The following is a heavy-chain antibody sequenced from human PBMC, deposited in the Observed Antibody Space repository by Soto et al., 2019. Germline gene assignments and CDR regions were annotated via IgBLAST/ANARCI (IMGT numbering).Heavy chain of an antibody. J-gene: IGHJ5*02. CDR2: INPDNGNT. D-gene: IGHD2-15*01. Sequence: ASVKVSCKASGYTVTRYTMNCVRQAPGQRLEWMGWINPDNGNTKSSQKFQDRVIITRDTSASTAYMDLSSLRSEDTAVYYCARGIATGQLDPWGQGTLVTVSS. CDR3: ARGIATGQLDP. V-gene: IGHV1-3*01. CDR1: GYTVTRYT.